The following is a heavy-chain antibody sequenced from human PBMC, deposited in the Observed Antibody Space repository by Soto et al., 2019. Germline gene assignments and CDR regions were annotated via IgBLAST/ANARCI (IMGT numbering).Heavy chain of an antibody. Sequence: SETLSLTCAVSGGSISSGGYSWSWIRQPPGKGLEWIGYIYHSGSTYYNPSLKSRVTISVDRSKNQFSLKLSSVTAADTAVYYCARGGDILTENWFDPWGQGTLVTVSS. D-gene: IGHD3-9*01. V-gene: IGHV4-30-2*01. CDR3: ARGGDILTENWFDP. CDR2: IYHSGST. J-gene: IGHJ5*02. CDR1: GGSISSGGYS.